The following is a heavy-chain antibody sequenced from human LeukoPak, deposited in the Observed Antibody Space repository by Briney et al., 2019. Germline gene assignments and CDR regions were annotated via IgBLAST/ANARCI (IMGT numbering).Heavy chain of an antibody. J-gene: IGHJ3*02. CDR2: ISPSSSYI. D-gene: IGHD6-19*01. CDR3: ARVPDSSGVLGAFDI. CDR1: GFAISDYT. V-gene: IGHV3-21*01. Sequence: GGSLRLSCAASGFAISDYTINWVRQAPGKGLEWVSSISPSSSYIYYADSVKGRFTISRDNAKNTLYLQMNSLRAEDTAVYYCARVPDSSGVLGAFDIWGQGTMVTVSS.